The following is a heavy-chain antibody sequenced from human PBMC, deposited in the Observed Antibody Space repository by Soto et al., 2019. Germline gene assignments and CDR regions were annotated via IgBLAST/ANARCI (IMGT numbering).Heavy chain of an antibody. D-gene: IGHD3-16*02. Sequence: SETLSLTCTVSGGSISSYYWSWIRQPPGKGLEWIGYIYYSGSTNYNPSLKSRVAISGDTSKNQFSLKLSSVTAADTAVYYCARTVIGGFDYWGQGTLVTVSS. V-gene: IGHV4-59*01. CDR3: ARTVIGGFDY. J-gene: IGHJ4*02. CDR2: IYYSGST. CDR1: GGSISSYY.